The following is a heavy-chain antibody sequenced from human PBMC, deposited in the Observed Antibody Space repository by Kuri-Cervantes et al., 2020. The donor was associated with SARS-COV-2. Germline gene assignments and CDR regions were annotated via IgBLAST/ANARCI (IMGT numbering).Heavy chain of an antibody. J-gene: IGHJ4*02. Sequence: SGTLSLTCTVSGGSVSSGSYYWSWIRQRPGKGLEWNGYIYYSGSTNYNPSLKSRVTISVDKSKNQFSLKHSSVTAADTAVYYCARDWAPGFWSGYEDYWGQGTLVPVSS. CDR1: GGSVSSGSYY. CDR3: ARDWAPGFWSGYEDY. D-gene: IGHD3-3*01. V-gene: IGHV4-61*01. CDR2: IYYSGST.